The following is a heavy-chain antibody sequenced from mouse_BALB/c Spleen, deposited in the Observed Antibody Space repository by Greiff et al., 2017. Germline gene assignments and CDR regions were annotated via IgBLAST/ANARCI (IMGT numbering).Heavy chain of an antibody. D-gene: IGHD2-3*01. CDR3: ARSYDGYPYAMDY. V-gene: IGHV5-17*02. CDR1: GFTFSSFG. J-gene: IGHJ4*01. Sequence: VQLKESGGGLVQPGGSRKLSCAASGFTFSSFGMHWVRQAPEKGLEWVAYISSGSSTIYYADTVKGRFTISRDNPKNTLFLQMTSLRSEDTAMYYCARSYDGYPYAMDYWGQGTSVTVSS. CDR2: ISSGSSTI.